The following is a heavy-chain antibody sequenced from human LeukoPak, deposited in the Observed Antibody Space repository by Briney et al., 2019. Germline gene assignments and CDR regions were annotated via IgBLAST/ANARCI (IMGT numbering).Heavy chain of an antibody. CDR3: ARDSGSSSAVDY. Sequence: PGGSLRLSCTASGFSFSSYAMYWVRQAPGKGLEYVSAISSNGGSTYYANSVKGRFTISRDNSKNTLYLQMCSLRVEDVAVYYCARDSGSSSAVDYWGQGALVTVSS. CDR1: GFSFSSYA. V-gene: IGHV3-64*01. J-gene: IGHJ4*02. D-gene: IGHD3-10*01. CDR2: ISSNGGST.